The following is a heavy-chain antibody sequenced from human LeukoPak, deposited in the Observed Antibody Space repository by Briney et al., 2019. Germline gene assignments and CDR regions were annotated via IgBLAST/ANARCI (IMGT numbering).Heavy chain of an antibody. Sequence: SETLSLTCAVYGGSFSGYYWSWIRQPPGKGLEWIGEINHSGSTNYSPSLKSRVTISVDTSKNQFSLKLSSVTAADTAVYYCARGGIFVYTGVSFFDYWGQGTLVTVSS. CDR1: GGSFSGYY. J-gene: IGHJ4*02. D-gene: IGHD1-14*01. CDR2: INHSGST. V-gene: IGHV4-34*01. CDR3: ARGGIFVYTGVSFFDY.